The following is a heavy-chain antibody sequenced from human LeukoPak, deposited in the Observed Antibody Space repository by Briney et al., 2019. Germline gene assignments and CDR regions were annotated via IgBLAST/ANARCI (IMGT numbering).Heavy chain of an antibody. J-gene: IGHJ4*02. CDR1: GGSFSGYY. CDR2: INHSGST. D-gene: IGHD3-16*02. V-gene: IGHV4-34*01. CDR3: ASRYDYVWGSYRD. Sequence: SETLSLTCAVYGGSFSGYYWSWIRQPPGKGLEWIGEINHSGSTNYNPSLKSRVTISVDTSKNQFSPKLSSVTAADTAVYYCASRYDYVWGSYRDWGQGTLVTVSS.